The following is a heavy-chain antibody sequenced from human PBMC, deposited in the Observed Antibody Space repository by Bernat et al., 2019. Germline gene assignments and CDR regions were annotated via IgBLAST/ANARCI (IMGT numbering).Heavy chain of an antibody. D-gene: IGHD3-3*01. V-gene: IGHV3-23*01. CDR3: ATGGVGVVNHFDY. CDR2: ISGSGGST. J-gene: IGHJ4*02. CDR1: GFTFSSYA. Sequence: EVQLLESGGGLVQPGGSLRLSCAASGFTFSSYAMSWVRQAPGKGLEWVSAISGSGGSTYYADSVTGRFTISRDNSKNTLYLQMNSLRAEDTAVYYCATGGVGVVNHFDYWGQGTLVTVSS.